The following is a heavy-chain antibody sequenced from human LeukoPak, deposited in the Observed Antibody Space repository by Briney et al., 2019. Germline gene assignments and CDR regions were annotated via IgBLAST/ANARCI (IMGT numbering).Heavy chain of an antibody. CDR3: ARSIAARRVAYYYYMDV. CDR1: GGSISSSSYY. V-gene: IGHV4-39*01. J-gene: IGHJ6*03. CDR2: IYHSGST. Sequence: PSETLSLTCTVSGGSISSSSYYWGWIRQPPGKGLEWIGSIYHSGSTYYNPSLKSRVTISVDTSKNQFSLKLSSVTAADTAVYYCARSIAARRVAYYYYMDVWGKGTTVTVSS. D-gene: IGHD6-6*01.